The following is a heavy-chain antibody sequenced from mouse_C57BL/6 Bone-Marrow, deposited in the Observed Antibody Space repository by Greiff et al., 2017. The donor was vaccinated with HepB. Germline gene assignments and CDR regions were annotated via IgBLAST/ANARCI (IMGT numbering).Heavy chain of an antibody. CDR1: GFSLTSYG. Sequence: VQLQQSGPGLVQPSQSLSITCTVSGFSLTSYGVHWVRQPPGKGLEWLGVIWSGGSTDYNAAFISRLSISKDNSKSQVFFKMNSLQADDTAIYYCAKIYFDVWGTGTTVTVSS. CDR2: IWSGGST. V-gene: IGHV2-4*01. J-gene: IGHJ1*03. CDR3: AKIYFDV.